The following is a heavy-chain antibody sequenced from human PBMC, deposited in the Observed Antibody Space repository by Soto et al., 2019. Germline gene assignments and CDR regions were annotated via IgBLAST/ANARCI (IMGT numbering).Heavy chain of an antibody. D-gene: IGHD3-22*01. J-gene: IGHJ4*02. Sequence: SVKVSCKASGGTFSTCAISWVRQAPGQGLEWMGGIIPIFGTANYAQKFQGRITITADESTSTAYMELSSLRSDDTAVYYCARQFDSDTSGYYYAYWGQGTLVTVSS. CDR1: GGTFSTCA. V-gene: IGHV1-69*13. CDR2: IIPIFGTA. CDR3: ARQFDSDTSGYYYAY.